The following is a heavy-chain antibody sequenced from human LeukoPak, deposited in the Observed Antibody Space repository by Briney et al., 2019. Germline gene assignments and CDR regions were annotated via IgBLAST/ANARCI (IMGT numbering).Heavy chain of an antibody. D-gene: IGHD6-13*01. J-gene: IGHJ4*02. V-gene: IGHV5-51*01. CDR2: IHPGDSDT. CDR3: ARHAPPYSSSWLDY. Sequence: GESLKISCKVSGYIFTSDWIGWVRQMPGKGLEWMGIIHPGDSDTRYSPSFQGQVTFSADKSINTAYLQWSSLKASDTAMYYCARHAPPYSSSWLDYWGQGTLVTVSS. CDR1: GYIFTSDW.